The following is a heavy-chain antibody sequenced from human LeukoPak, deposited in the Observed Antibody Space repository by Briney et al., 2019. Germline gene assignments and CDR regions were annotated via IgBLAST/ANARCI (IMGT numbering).Heavy chain of an antibody. CDR2: ISNTGSPI. Sequence: PGGSLRLSCVASGLSFSTFGTNWVRQSPGKGLEWVSYISNTGSPINYADSVKGRFTISRDNAKNSLYLQMNSLRVEDTAIYYCARGRGEHWGQGTLVTVSS. J-gene: IGHJ1*01. D-gene: IGHD3-10*01. V-gene: IGHV3-48*01. CDR1: GLSFSTFG. CDR3: ARGRGEH.